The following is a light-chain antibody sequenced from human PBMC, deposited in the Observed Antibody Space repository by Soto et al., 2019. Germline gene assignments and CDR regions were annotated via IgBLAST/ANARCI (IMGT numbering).Light chain of an antibody. V-gene: IGLV1-47*02. Sequence: QSVLTQPPSASGTPGQRVTISCSGSSSNIGFNYVYWYQQLPGTAPKLLIYSNNQRPSGVPDRFSGSKFGTSASLAISGLRSEDEADYYCAAWDDSLSGSYVFGTGTKLTVL. CDR2: SNN. CDR1: SSNIGFNY. CDR3: AAWDDSLSGSYV. J-gene: IGLJ1*01.